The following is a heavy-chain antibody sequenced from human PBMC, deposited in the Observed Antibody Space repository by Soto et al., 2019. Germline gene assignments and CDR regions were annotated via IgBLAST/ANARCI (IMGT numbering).Heavy chain of an antibody. CDR2: INDDGSRI. CDR1: GFTFSSFS. D-gene: IGHD2-15*01. CDR3: ERDVELQGFDH. Sequence: EVQLVESGGGLVQPGGSLRLSCAASGFTFSSFSMHWVRQVPGKGLVWVSRINDDGSRIRYADSVKGRFTISRDNAKKTADPQMSSLRAEETAVYYCERDVELQGFDHWGQGTLVTVSS. V-gene: IGHV3-74*01. J-gene: IGHJ4*02.